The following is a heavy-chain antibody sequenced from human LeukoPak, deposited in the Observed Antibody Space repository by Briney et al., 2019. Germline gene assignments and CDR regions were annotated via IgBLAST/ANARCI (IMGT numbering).Heavy chain of an antibody. Sequence: GASVKVSCKASGYTFTSYGISWVRQAPGQGLEWMGWISAYNGNTNYAQKLQGRVTMTTDTSTSTAYMELRSLRSDDTAVYHCARDVAAAATYYYYGMDVWGQGTTVTVSS. J-gene: IGHJ6*02. CDR1: GYTFTSYG. D-gene: IGHD6-13*01. CDR2: ISAYNGNT. CDR3: ARDVAAAATYYYYGMDV. V-gene: IGHV1-18*01.